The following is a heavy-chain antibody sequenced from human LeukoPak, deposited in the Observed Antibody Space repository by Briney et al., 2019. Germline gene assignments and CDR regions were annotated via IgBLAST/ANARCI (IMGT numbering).Heavy chain of an antibody. CDR2: IWYDGSNK. CDR1: GFTFSSYG. CDR3: AKDQARNYYDSSGFDY. D-gene: IGHD3-22*01. Sequence: GXSLRLSCAASGFTFSSYGMHWVRQAPGKGLEWVAVIWYDGSNKYYADSVKGRFTISRDNSKNTLYLQMNSLRAEDTAVYYCAKDQARNYYDSSGFDYWGQGTLVTVSS. V-gene: IGHV3-33*06. J-gene: IGHJ4*02.